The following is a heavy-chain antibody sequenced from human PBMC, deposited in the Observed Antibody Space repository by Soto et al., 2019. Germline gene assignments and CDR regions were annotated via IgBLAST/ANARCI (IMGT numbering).Heavy chain of an antibody. V-gene: IGHV4-59*01. Sequence: QVQLQESGPGLVKPSETLSLTCTVSGGSISSDYWSWIRQPPGKGLECIGYIFYSGSTNYNPYLKCRVTISVDTSKNQFSLKLSSVTAADTAVYSCAGVWGGAIDIWGQGTMVTVSS. CDR2: IFYSGST. CDR1: GGSISSDY. J-gene: IGHJ3*02. CDR3: AGVWGGAIDI. D-gene: IGHD3-10*01.